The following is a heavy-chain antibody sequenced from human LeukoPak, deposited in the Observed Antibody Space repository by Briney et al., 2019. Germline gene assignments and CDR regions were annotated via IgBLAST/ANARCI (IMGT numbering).Heavy chain of an antibody. J-gene: IGHJ5*02. CDR1: GGSFSGYY. CDR3: ARNWGSSWYNWFDP. D-gene: IGHD6-13*01. Sequence: KPSETLSLTCAVYGGSFSGYYWSWIRQPPGKGLEWIGEINHSGSTNYNPSLKSRVTISVDTSKNQFSLKLSSVTAADTAVYYCARNWGSSWYNWFDPWGQGTLVTVSS. CDR2: INHSGST. V-gene: IGHV4-34*01.